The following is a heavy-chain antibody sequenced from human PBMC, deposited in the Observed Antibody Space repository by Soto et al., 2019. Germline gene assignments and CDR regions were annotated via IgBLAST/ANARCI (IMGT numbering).Heavy chain of an antibody. Sequence: GGSLRLSCAASGFTFSSYWMSWVRQAPGKGLEWVANIKQDGSEKYYVDSVKGRFTISRDNAKNSLYLQMNSLRAEDTAVYYCARDIAGHVDSLQPYYYYGMDVWGQGTTVTAP. V-gene: IGHV3-7*05. CDR2: IKQDGSEK. CDR3: ARDIAGHVDSLQPYYYYGMDV. CDR1: GFTFSSYW. D-gene: IGHD1-26*01. J-gene: IGHJ6*02.